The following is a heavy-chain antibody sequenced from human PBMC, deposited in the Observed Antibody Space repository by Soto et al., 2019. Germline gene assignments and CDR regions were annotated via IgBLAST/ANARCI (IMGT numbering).Heavy chain of an antibody. Sequence: EVQLVESGGGLVKPGGSLRLSCAASGFTFSSYSMNWVRQAPGKGLEWVSSISSSSSYIYYADSVKGRFTISRDNAKNSLYLQMNSLRAEDTAVYYCARVRGYGDYGFGAFDIWGQGTMVTVSS. CDR1: GFTFSSYS. CDR2: ISSSSSYI. D-gene: IGHD4-17*01. J-gene: IGHJ3*02. CDR3: ARVRGYGDYGFGAFDI. V-gene: IGHV3-21*01.